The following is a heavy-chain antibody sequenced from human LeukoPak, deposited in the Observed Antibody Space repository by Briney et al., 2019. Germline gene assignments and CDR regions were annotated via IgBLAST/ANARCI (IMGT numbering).Heavy chain of an antibody. Sequence: PGGSLRLSCAASGFTFSSYEMNWVRQAPGKGLEWVSYISSSGSTIYYADSVKGRFTISRDNAKNPLYLQMNSLRAEDTAVYYCARDLSGIAGYTYGRGIDYWGQGTLVTVSS. D-gene: IGHD5-18*01. CDR2: ISSSGSTI. J-gene: IGHJ4*02. CDR1: GFTFSSYE. CDR3: ARDLSGIAGYTYGRGIDY. V-gene: IGHV3-48*03.